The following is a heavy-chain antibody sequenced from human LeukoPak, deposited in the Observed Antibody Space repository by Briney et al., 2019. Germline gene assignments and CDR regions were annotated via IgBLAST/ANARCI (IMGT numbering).Heavy chain of an antibody. D-gene: IGHD4-23*01. Sequence: SETLSLTCTVSGDSISSYYWSWIRQPPGKGLEWIGYIYSSGSTNYNPSLKSRVTMSVDTSKNQFSLKLSSVTAADTAMYYCGRRWYMDVWGKGTTVTVSS. CDR1: GDSISSYY. J-gene: IGHJ6*03. CDR3: GRRWYMDV. CDR2: IYSSGST. V-gene: IGHV4-4*09.